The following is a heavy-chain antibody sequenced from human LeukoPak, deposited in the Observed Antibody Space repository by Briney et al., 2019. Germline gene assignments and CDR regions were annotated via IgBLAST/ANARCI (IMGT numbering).Heavy chain of an antibody. CDR2: INHSGST. Sequence: SETLSLTCAAYGGSFSGYYWSWIRQPPGKGLEWIGEINHSGSTNYNPSLKSRVTISVDTSKNQFSLKLSSVTAADTAVYYCARGVLYCSSTSCYGNWFDPWGQGTLVTVSS. J-gene: IGHJ5*02. CDR3: ARGVLYCSSTSCYGNWFDP. CDR1: GGSFSGYY. D-gene: IGHD2-2*01. V-gene: IGHV4-34*01.